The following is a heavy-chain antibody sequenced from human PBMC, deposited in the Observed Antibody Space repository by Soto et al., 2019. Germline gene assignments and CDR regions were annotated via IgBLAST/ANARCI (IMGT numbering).Heavy chain of an antibody. Sequence: EVQVVETGGGLAQPGGSLRLSCAASGLTFSSYWMTWVRQAPGKGLEWVANIKQDGSEKYYVDSVKGRFTISRDNAKNSLNLQMNNLRVEDTAVYYCARGEAIGDDPWGHGTLVTVSS. CDR1: GLTFSSYW. CDR2: IKQDGSEK. J-gene: IGHJ5*02. CDR3: ARGEAIGDDP. D-gene: IGHD3-10*01. V-gene: IGHV3-7*01.